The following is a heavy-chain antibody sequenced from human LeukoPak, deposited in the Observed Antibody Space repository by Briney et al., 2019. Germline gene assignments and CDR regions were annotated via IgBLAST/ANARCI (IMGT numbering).Heavy chain of an antibody. V-gene: IGHV3-23*01. CDR2: ISGSGGST. CDR1: GFTFNTYA. J-gene: IGHJ4*02. Sequence: GGSLRLSCAVSGFTFNTYAMTWVRQTPGKGLEWVSIISGSGGSTDYADSVRGRFTISRDNSKNTLCLQMNSLRAEDTAAYYCAKEKQTGMYYFDYWGQGTLVTVSS. D-gene: IGHD3-10*01. CDR3: AKEKQTGMYYFDY.